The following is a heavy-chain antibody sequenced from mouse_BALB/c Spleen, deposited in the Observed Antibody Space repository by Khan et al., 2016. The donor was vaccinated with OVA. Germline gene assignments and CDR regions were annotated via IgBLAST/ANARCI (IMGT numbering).Heavy chain of an antibody. V-gene: IGHV1-54*01. Sequence: QVRLQQSGAELARPGTSVKVSCKASGYSFTDYLIDWVNQRPGQGLEWIGVINPGSGGTNYNEKFTGKATLTADKSSSTAYMQLSSLTSDDSAVYVCARGGYGSLAYWGQGTLVTVSA. CDR3: ARGGYGSLAY. D-gene: IGHD1-1*02. CDR1: GYSFTDYL. CDR2: INPGSGGT. J-gene: IGHJ3*01.